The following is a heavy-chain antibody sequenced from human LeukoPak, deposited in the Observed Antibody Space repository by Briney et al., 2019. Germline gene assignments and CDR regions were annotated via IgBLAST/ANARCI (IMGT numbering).Heavy chain of an antibody. CDR1: GYTFSSYG. J-gene: IGHJ4*02. Sequence: ASVKVSFKAPGYTFSSYGISWVRQAPGQGLEWMGWISAYNGNTNYRQKLQGRVTMTTDTFTGTAYMDLRSLRSDDTAIYYCARDSPDGSGTYYNDSPDYWGQGTLVTVSS. D-gene: IGHD3-10*01. CDR2: ISAYNGNT. CDR3: ARDSPDGSGTYYNDSPDY. V-gene: IGHV1-18*01.